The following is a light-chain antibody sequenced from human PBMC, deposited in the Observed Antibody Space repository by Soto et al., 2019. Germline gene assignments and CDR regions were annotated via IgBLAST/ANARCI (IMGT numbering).Light chain of an antibody. CDR1: QSVSSSF. J-gene: IGKJ3*01. CDR2: AAS. Sequence: EIVLTQSPGTLSLSPGERVTLSCRASQSVSSSFLAWYQQQPGQAPRLLIYAASNRATGIPDRFSGSGSGTDFTLTISRLEPEDFAVYYCQQYATTPLTFGPGTKVEIK. V-gene: IGKV3-20*01. CDR3: QQYATTPLT.